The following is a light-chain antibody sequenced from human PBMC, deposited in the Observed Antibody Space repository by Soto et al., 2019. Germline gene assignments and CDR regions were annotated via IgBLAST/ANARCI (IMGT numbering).Light chain of an antibody. Sequence: DIQLTQSLSFLSASVGDRVTITCRASQGVGNYLAWYQQRPGKAPNLLIYDASTLHSGVPSRFSGSGSGTEFTLTISSLQPEDFATYYCQQYETFSGTFGPGTKVEI. CDR1: QGVGNY. CDR2: DAS. J-gene: IGKJ1*01. V-gene: IGKV1-9*01. CDR3: QQYETFSGT.